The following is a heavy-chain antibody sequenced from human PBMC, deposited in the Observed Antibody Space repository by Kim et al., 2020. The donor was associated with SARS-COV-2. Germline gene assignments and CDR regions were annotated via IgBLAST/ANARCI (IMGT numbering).Heavy chain of an antibody. CDR1: GGSISSYY. D-gene: IGHD6-13*01. V-gene: IGHV4-59*01. CDR2: IYYSGST. J-gene: IGHJ6*02. Sequence: SETLSLTCTVSGGSISSYYWSWIRQPPGKGLEWIGYIYYSGSTNYNPSLKSRVTISVDTSKNQFSLKLSSVTAADTAVYYCARNLGSSWQPYYYYYGMDVWGQGTPVTVSS. CDR3: ARNLGSSWQPYYYYYGMDV.